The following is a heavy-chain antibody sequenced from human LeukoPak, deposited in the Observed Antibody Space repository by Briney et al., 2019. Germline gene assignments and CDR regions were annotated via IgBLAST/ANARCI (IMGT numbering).Heavy chain of an antibody. D-gene: IGHD2-2*01. J-gene: IGHJ6*02. Sequence: ASVKVSCKASGYTFTGYYMHWVRQAPGQGLEWMGWINPNSGGTNYAQKFQGWVTMTRDTSISTAYMELSRLRSDDTAVYYCARGRYCSSTSCYSGYYGMDVWGQGTTVTVSS. V-gene: IGHV1-2*04. CDR2: INPNSGGT. CDR3: ARGRYCSSTSCYSGYYGMDV. CDR1: GYTFTGYY.